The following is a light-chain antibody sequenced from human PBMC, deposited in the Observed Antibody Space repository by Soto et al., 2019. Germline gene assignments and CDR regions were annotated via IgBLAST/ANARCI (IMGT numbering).Light chain of an antibody. Sequence: QFVLTQPPSVSEAPRQRVTISCSGSSSNIGNNAVNWYQQLPGKAPKLLIYYDDLLPSGVSDRFSGSKSGTSASLAISGLQSEAEADYYCAAWDDSLNGPVFGGGTKLTVL. V-gene: IGLV1-36*01. J-gene: IGLJ3*02. CDR1: SSNIGNNA. CDR3: AAWDDSLNGPV. CDR2: YDD.